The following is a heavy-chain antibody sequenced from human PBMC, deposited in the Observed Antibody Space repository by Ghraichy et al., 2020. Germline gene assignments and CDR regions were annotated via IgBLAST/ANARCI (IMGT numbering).Heavy chain of an antibody. CDR3: ARVFGGFRDAFDI. J-gene: IGHJ3*02. CDR1: GFTFSSYS. D-gene: IGHD3-3*01. Sequence: GGSLRLSCAASGFTFSSYSMNWVRQAPGKGLEWVSSISSSSSYIDYADSVKGRFTISRDNAKNSLYLQMNSLRAEDTAVYYCARVFGGFRDAFDIWGQGTMVTVSS. CDR2: ISSSSSYI. V-gene: IGHV3-21*01.